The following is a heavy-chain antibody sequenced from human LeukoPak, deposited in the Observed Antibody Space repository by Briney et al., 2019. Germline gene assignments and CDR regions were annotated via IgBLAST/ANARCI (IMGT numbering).Heavy chain of an antibody. CDR1: GFTFSSYW. D-gene: IGHD6-13*01. Sequence: PGGSLRLSCAASGFTFSSYWMSWVREAPGKGLEWVANIKQDGSEKYYVDSVKGRFTISRDNAKNSLYLQMNSLRAEDTAVYYCARFVGIAAARFDPWGQGTLVTVSS. CDR3: ARFVGIAAARFDP. J-gene: IGHJ5*02. V-gene: IGHV3-7*01. CDR2: IKQDGSEK.